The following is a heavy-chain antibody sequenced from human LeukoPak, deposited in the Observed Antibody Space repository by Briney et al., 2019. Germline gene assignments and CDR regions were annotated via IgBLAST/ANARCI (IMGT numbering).Heavy chain of an antibody. D-gene: IGHD3-22*01. J-gene: IGHJ4*02. Sequence: GGSLRLSCAASGFTFSSYSMNWVRQAPGKGLEWVSYISSSSSTIYYADSVKGRFTISRDNAKNSLYLQMNSLRDEDTAVYYCAGDFRYYYDSSGYYGFDYWGQGTRVTVSS. V-gene: IGHV3-48*02. CDR1: GFTFSSYS. CDR2: ISSSSSTI. CDR3: AGDFRYYYDSSGYYGFDY.